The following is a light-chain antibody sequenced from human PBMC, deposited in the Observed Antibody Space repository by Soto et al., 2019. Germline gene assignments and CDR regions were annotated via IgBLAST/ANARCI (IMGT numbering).Light chain of an antibody. CDR3: QSFDSNLSGSF. CDR1: SFNIGAGYD. V-gene: IGLV1-40*01. CDR2: GNS. J-gene: IGLJ1*01. Sequence: QSVLTQPPSVSGAPGQRVTISCTGSSFNIGAGYDVHWYQQLPGTAPKLLIYGNSNRPSGVPDRFSGSKSGTSASLAITGLQAEGEADYYCQSFDSNLSGSFFGTGTKLTVL.